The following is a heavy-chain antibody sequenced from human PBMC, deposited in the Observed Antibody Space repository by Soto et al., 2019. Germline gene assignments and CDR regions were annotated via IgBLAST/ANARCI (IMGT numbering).Heavy chain of an antibody. V-gene: IGHV3-23*01. CDR3: ASPEGIAVAFFDY. J-gene: IGHJ4*02. Sequence: GGSLRLSCAASGFTFISYAMSWVLQAPGKGLEWVSAISGSGGSTYYADSVKGRFTISRDNSKNTLYLQMNSLRAEDTAVYYCASPEGIAVAFFDYWGQGTLVTVSS. D-gene: IGHD6-19*01. CDR1: GFTFISYA. CDR2: ISGSGGST.